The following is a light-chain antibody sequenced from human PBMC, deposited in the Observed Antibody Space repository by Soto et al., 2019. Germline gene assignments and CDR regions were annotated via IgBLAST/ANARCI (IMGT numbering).Light chain of an antibody. CDR2: LYSVGAH. CDR3: QTWGTGYVV. Sequence: QLVLTQSPSASASLGASVKLTCTLSSGHSTKPIQWHQKQPEKGPRYLRRLYSVGAHNKGDGVPDRFSGSSSGAERYLTISSLQSEDEADYYCQTWGTGYVVFGGGTKLTVL. J-gene: IGLJ2*01. V-gene: IGLV4-69*01. CDR1: SGHSTKP.